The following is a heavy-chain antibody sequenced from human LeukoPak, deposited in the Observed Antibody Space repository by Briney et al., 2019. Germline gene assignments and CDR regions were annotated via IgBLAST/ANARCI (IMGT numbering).Heavy chain of an antibody. J-gene: IGHJ4*02. Sequence: WGSLRLSCAASGFTFSSYAMHWVRQAPAKGLEWVAVISYDGSNKYYADSVKGRFTISRDNSKNTLYLQMNSLRAEDTAVYYCARDRYFDWFFDYWGQGTLVTVSS. CDR3: ARDRYFDWFFDY. V-gene: IGHV3-30*04. D-gene: IGHD3-9*01. CDR2: ISYDGSNK. CDR1: GFTFSSYA.